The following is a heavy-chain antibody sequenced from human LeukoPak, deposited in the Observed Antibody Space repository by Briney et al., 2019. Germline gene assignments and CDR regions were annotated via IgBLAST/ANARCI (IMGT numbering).Heavy chain of an antibody. CDR2: MNPNSGNT. V-gene: IGHV1-8*03. CDR1: GYTFTSYD. J-gene: IGHJ5*02. D-gene: IGHD2-8*01. Sequence: ASVKVSCKASGYTFTSYDINWVRQATGQGLEWMGWMNPNSGNTGYAQKFQGRVTITSNTSISTAYMELSSLRSEDTAVYYCARAIQAYGNWFDPWGQGTLVTVSS. CDR3: ARAIQAYGNWFDP.